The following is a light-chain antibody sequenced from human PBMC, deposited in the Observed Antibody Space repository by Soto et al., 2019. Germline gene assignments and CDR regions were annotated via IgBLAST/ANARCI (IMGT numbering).Light chain of an antibody. CDR3: SSYAGTNRV. V-gene: IGLV2-8*01. CDR2: EVT. CDR1: SSDVGANNY. Sequence: QSALTQPPSASGSPGQSVTISCTGTSSDVGANNYVSWYQQHPGKAPKLMIYEVTKRPSGVPDRFSGSKSGNTASLTVSGLQAADEAAYYCSSYAGTNRVFGTGTKLTVL. J-gene: IGLJ1*01.